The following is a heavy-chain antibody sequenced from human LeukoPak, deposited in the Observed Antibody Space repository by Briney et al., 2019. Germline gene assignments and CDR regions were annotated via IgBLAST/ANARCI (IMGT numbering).Heavy chain of an antibody. Sequence: PGGSLRLSCAASGLTFSSYPMSWVRQAPGKGLQWVSAISNGGGSAYYADSVKGRFTISRDNSKNMMYLQMNSLRAEDTAVYYCARDNLVVVPAAGFDYWGQGTLVTVSS. J-gene: IGHJ4*02. CDR2: ISNGGGSA. V-gene: IGHV3-23*01. D-gene: IGHD2-2*01. CDR1: GLTFSSYP. CDR3: ARDNLVVVPAAGFDY.